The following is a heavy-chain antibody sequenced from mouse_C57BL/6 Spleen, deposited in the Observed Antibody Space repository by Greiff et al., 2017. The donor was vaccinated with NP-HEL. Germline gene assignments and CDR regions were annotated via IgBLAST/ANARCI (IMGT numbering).Heavy chain of an antibody. CDR3: AREGGCFDY. V-gene: IGHV1-19*01. D-gene: IGHD1-1*02. J-gene: IGHJ2*01. CDR1: GYTFTDYY. CDR2: INPYNGGT. Sequence: EVQLQQSGPVLVKPGASVKMSCKASGYTFTDYYMNWVKQSHGKSLEWIGVINPYNGGTSYNQKFKGKATLTVDKSSSTAYMELNSLTSEDSAVYYCAREGGCFDYWGQGTTLTVSS.